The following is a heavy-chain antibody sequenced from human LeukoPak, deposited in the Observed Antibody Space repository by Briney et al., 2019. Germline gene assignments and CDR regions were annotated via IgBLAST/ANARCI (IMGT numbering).Heavy chain of an antibody. CDR2: IWYGGSNK. D-gene: IGHD2/OR15-2a*01. Sequence: GGSLRLSCAASGFTFSSYGMLWVRHAPGEGLEWVTVIWYGGSNKYHADSVKARFTISRDNSKNTLDLQMNSLRAEDMAVYYCARDLETLVLTTPVGYWGQGTLVTVSS. J-gene: IGHJ4*02. CDR3: ARDLETLVLTTPVGY. V-gene: IGHV3-33*01. CDR1: GFTFSSYG.